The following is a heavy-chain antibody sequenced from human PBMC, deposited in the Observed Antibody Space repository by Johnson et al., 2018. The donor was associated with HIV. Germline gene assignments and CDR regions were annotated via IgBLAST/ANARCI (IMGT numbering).Heavy chain of an antibody. J-gene: IGHJ3*02. D-gene: IGHD6-19*01. CDR2: INWNGGST. V-gene: IGHV3-20*04. CDR3: ATSVEQWLVWNAFDI. CDR1: EFIFDDYC. Sequence: MLLVESGGGLVPPGGSLRLSCAASEFIFDDYCMSWVRQPPGKGLEWVSGINWNGGSTGYADSVKGRFTISRDNSKNTLYLQMGSLRAEDMAVYYCATSVEQWLVWNAFDIWGQGTMVTVSS.